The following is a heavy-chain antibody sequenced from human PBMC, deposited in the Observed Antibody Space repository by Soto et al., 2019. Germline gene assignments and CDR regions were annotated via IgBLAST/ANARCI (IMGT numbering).Heavy chain of an antibody. J-gene: IGHJ6*02. CDR2: INPSGGST. V-gene: IGHV1-46*01. D-gene: IGHD2-2*02. CDR1: GYTFTSYY. Sequence: ASVKVSCKASGYTFTSYYMHWVRQAPGQGLEWMGIINPSGGSTSYAQKFQGRVTMTRDTSTSTVYMELSSLRSEDTAVYYCASPGCSSTSCYTSYYYYGMDVWGQGTTVTVSS. CDR3: ASPGCSSTSCYTSYYYYGMDV.